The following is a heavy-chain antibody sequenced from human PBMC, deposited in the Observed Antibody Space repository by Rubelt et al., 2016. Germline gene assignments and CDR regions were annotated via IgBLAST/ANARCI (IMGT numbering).Heavy chain of an antibody. CDR3: ARGQRDFWSGIHFDS. J-gene: IGHJ4*02. CDR2: INRSGGT. CDR1: GGSFSDYS. Sequence: QMQIQEWGAGLLKPSETLSLTCAVSGGSFSDYSWSWIRQSPEKGLEWIGTINRSGGTNYSPSFKSRITMSIDVSKNEFSLRVTSVTGADTAVDYGARGQRDFWSGIHFDSWGRGTLVTVSS. D-gene: IGHD3-3*01. V-gene: IGHV4-34*02.